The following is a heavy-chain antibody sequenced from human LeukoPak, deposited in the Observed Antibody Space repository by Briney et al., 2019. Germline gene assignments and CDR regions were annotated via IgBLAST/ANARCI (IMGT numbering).Heavy chain of an antibody. J-gene: IGHJ4*02. V-gene: IGHV3-23*01. CDR1: EFDFSSHA. CDR2: ISISGSKT. D-gene: IGHD1-26*01. CDR3: AKDGEWEHDY. Sequence: GGSLRLSCAASEFDFSSHAMTWVRQAPGKGLEWVSAISISGSKTYYADSVKGRFTISRGNSKSTLYLQMNSLRAEDTAVYYCAKDGEWEHDYWGQGTLVTVSS.